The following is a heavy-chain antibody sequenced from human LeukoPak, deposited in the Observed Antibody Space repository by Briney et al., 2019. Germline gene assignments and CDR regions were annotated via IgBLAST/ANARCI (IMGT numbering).Heavy chain of an antibody. V-gene: IGHV2-5*02. D-gene: IGHD3-22*01. CDR3: AHSPKYYYDSSASTGWFDP. CDR2: IYWDDDN. J-gene: IGHJ5*02. Sequence: SGPTLVKPPQTLTLTCTFSGFSLGNRGVAVGWIRQPPGKALEWLTLIYWDDDNRYSPSLKSRLTITKDTSKNQVVLTMTNMDPVDTATYYCAHSPKYYYDSSASTGWFDPWGQGILVTVSS. CDR1: GFSLGNRGVA.